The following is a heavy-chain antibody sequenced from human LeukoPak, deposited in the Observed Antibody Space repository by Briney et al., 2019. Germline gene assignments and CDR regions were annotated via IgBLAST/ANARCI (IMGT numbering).Heavy chain of an antibody. CDR1: GGSFSGYY. J-gene: IGHJ4*02. CDR3: ARVENCSTRSGSCYLKDY. CDR2: INHSGST. Sequence: SETLSLTCAVYGGSFSGYYWSWIRQPPGKGLEWIGEINHSGSTNYNPSLKSRVTISVDTSKNQFSLKLSSVTAADTAVYYCARVENCSTRSGSCYLKDYWGQGTLVTVSS. D-gene: IGHD2-15*01. V-gene: IGHV4-34*01.